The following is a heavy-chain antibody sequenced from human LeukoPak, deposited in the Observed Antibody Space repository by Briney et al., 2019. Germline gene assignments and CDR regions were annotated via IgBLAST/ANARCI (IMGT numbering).Heavy chain of an antibody. CDR3: ARAIVVVVAATHWFDP. CDR1: GYTFTGYY. D-gene: IGHD2-15*01. V-gene: IGHV1-2*02. CDR2: INPNSGGT. J-gene: IGHJ5*02. Sequence: GASVKVSCKASGYTFTGYYMHWVRQAPGQGLEWMGWINPNSGGTNYEQKFQGRVTMTRDTSISTAYMELSRLRSDDTAVYYCARAIVVVVAATHWFDPWGQGTLVTVSS.